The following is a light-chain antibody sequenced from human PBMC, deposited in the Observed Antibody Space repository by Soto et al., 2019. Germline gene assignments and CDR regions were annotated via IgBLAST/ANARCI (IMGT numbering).Light chain of an antibody. V-gene: IGKV1-39*01. CDR3: QQSFSAPWT. Sequence: DIQVTQSPSSLSASVGDRVTITCRASQSISSYLNWYQQKPGKVPKLLIYAASSLQGGVPSRFSGSGSGTDFTLTISSLQPEDFATYYCQQSFSAPWTFGQGTKVDI. J-gene: IGKJ1*01. CDR1: QSISSY. CDR2: AAS.